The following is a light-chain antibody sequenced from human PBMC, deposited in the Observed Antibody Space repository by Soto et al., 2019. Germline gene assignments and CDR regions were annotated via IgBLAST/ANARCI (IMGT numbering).Light chain of an antibody. CDR3: QQRSNWPPN. CDR2: DAS. J-gene: IGKJ5*01. CDR1: QSVGSY. V-gene: IGKV3-11*01. Sequence: EIVFIQSPSTLSLSPCERATLSCMASQSVGSYLAWYQHKPGQAPRLLISDASNRATGIPARFSGSGSETDFTLTISSLEPEDSAVYYCQQRSNWPPNFGQGTRLEIK.